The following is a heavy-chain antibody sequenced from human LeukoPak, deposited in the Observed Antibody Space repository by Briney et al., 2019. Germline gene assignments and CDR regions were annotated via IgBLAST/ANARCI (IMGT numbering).Heavy chain of an antibody. CDR3: ARPAPRLAREIGYITMVRGAPFDP. Sequence: SETLSLTCAVYGGSFSGYYWSWIRQPPGKGLEWIGEINHSGSTNYNPSLKSRVTISVDTSKNQFSLKLSSVTAADTAVYYCARPAPRLAREIGYITMVRGAPFDPWGQGTLVTASS. J-gene: IGHJ5*02. CDR1: GGSFSGYY. D-gene: IGHD3-10*01. CDR2: INHSGST. V-gene: IGHV4-34*01.